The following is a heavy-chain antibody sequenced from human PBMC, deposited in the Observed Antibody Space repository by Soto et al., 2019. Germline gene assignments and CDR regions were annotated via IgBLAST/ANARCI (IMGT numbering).Heavy chain of an antibody. Sequence: EVQLVESGGGLVQPGGSPRLSCAASGFTFSTYSMHWVRQAPGKGLEWISYISSKTNTIYYADTVKGRFTISRDNAKNSLDLQMDSLRAEDTAVYYCARDGQYYDYIWGGFRSSGFDSWGQGTLVTVPS. CDR2: ISSKTNTI. J-gene: IGHJ4*02. V-gene: IGHV3-48*01. CDR1: GFTFSTYS. D-gene: IGHD3-16*02. CDR3: ARDGQYYDYIWGGFRSSGFDS.